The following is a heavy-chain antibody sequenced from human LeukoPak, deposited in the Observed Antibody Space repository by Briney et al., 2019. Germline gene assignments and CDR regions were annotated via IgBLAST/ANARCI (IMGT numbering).Heavy chain of an antibody. Sequence: SETLSLTCTVSGGSISSSSYYWGWIRQPPGKGLEWIGSIYYSGSTYYNPSLKSRVTISVDTSKNQFSLKLSSATAADTAVYYCARVVTMVRGAVMFDYWGQGTLVTVSS. J-gene: IGHJ4*02. V-gene: IGHV4-39*07. CDR2: IYYSGST. CDR3: ARVVTMVRGAVMFDY. CDR1: GGSISSSSYY. D-gene: IGHD3-10*01.